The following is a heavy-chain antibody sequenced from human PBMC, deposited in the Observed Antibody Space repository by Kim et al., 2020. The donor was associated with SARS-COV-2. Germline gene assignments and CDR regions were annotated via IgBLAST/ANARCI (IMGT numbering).Heavy chain of an antibody. Sequence: SETLSLTCTVSGGSISSYYWSWIQQPPGKGLEWIGYIYDSERTNYNPSLKSRVTMSVDTSKNQFSLRLSSVTAADTAAYYCARRSDWYDYWGQGTLVTVS. CDR3: ARRSDWYDY. CDR2: IYDSERT. D-gene: IGHD2-15*01. V-gene: IGHV4-59*13. CDR1: GGSISSYY. J-gene: IGHJ4*02.